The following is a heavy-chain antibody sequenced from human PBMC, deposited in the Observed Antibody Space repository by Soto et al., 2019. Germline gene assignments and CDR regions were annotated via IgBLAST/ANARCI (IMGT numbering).Heavy chain of an antibody. D-gene: IGHD3-9*01. CDR2: IYHSGST. V-gene: IGHV4-30-2*01. J-gene: IGHJ4*02. CDR1: GGSISSGGYS. CDR3: ARGGRYFDSLFDY. Sequence: SETLSLTCAVSGGSISSGGYSWSWIRQPPGKGLEWIGYIYHSGSTYYNPSLKSRVTISVDRSKNQFSLKLSSVTAADTAVYYCARGGRYFDSLFDYWGQETLVTVSS.